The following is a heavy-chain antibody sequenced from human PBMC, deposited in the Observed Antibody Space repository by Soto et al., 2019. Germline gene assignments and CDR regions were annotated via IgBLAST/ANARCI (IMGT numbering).Heavy chain of an antibody. CDR3: AKGSYYDSSGYADPWAFDI. CDR1: GFTFSSYG. D-gene: IGHD3-22*01. CDR2: ISYDGSNK. Sequence: GSLRLSCAASGFTFSSYGMHWVRQAPGKGLEWVAVISYDGSNKYYADSVKGRFTISRDNSKNTLYLQMNSLRAEDTAVYYCAKGSYYDSSGYADPWAFDIWGQGTMVTVSS. J-gene: IGHJ3*02. V-gene: IGHV3-30*18.